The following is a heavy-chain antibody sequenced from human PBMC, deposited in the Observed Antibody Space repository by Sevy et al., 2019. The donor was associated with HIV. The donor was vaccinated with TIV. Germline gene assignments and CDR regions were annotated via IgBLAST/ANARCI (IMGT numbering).Heavy chain of an antibody. J-gene: IGHJ3*02. D-gene: IGHD3-10*01. CDR3: ARTFRELLGLDALDI. V-gene: IGHV5-51*01. CDR1: GYSFADYW. CDR2: IYPGDSDT. Sequence: GESLKISCKGSGYSFADYWIAWVRQMPGKGLEWMGIIYPGDSDTSYSPSFQGQVTISADKSISTAYLQWSSLKASDSAIYYCARTFRELLGLDALDIWGQGTMVTVSS.